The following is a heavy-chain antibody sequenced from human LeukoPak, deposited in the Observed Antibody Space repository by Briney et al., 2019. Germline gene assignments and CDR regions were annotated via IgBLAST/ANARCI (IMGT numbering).Heavy chain of an antibody. D-gene: IGHD6-19*01. CDR2: INTNTGNP. CDR3: ARDRIAVAGTRDFDY. Sequence: ASVKVSCKASGYTFTTYAMNWVRQAPGQGPEWMGWINTNTGNPTYAQGFTGRFVFSLDTSVSTAYLQISSLKAEDTAVYYCARDRIAVAGTRDFDYWGQGTLVTVSS. J-gene: IGHJ4*02. CDR1: GYTFTTYA. V-gene: IGHV7-4-1*02.